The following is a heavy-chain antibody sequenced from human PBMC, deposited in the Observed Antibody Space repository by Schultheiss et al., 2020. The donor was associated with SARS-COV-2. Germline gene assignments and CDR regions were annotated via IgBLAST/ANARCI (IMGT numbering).Heavy chain of an antibody. D-gene: IGHD3-16*02. V-gene: IGHV4-30-4*08. J-gene: IGHJ4*02. Sequence: SETLSLTCSVSGGSISSGYYYWSWIRQPPGKGLEWIGYIYYSGSTYYNPSLKSRVTISVDTSKNQFSLKLSSVTAADTAVYYCAREVITFGGVIEGIDYWGQGTLVTVSS. CDR2: IYYSGST. CDR3: AREVITFGGVIEGIDY. CDR1: GGSISSGYYY.